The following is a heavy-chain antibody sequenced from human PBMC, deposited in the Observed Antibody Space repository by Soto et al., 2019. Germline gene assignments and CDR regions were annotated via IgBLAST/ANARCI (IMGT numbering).Heavy chain of an antibody. V-gene: IGHV1-2*02. CDR1: GYTFTDYY. CDR3: ARGKPGGIFDY. J-gene: IGHJ4*02. D-gene: IGHD1-26*01. CDR2: INPKNGNT. Sequence: ASVKVSCKASGYTFTDYYIHGKQHAPGQGLEWMTWINPKNGNTNHAQKFQGKGAMATDPFISTAYMELSSLRSDDTAVYYCARGKPGGIFDYCGQGTPVTVSS.